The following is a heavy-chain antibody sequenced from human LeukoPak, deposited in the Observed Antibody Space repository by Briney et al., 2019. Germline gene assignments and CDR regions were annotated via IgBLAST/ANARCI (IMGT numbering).Heavy chain of an antibody. Sequence: GGSLRLSCAASGFTFSSYAMSWVRQAPVKGLEWVSAISGSGGSTYYADSVKGRFTISRDNSKNTLYLQMNSLRAEDTAVYYCAKKPYYYDSSGYKTFSSYWGQGTLVTVSS. CDR3: AKKPYYYDSSGYKTFSSY. V-gene: IGHV3-23*01. D-gene: IGHD3-22*01. CDR2: ISGSGGST. J-gene: IGHJ4*02. CDR1: GFTFSSYA.